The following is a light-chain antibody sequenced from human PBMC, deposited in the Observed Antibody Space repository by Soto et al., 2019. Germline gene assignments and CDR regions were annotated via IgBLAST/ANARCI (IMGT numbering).Light chain of an antibody. V-gene: IGKV4-1*01. Sequence: DIVMTQSPDSLAVSLGERATINCKSSQTVLYSSNNRNYLAWYQQKPGQTPTLLIYWASTRGSGVPDRFSGSGSGTDFTLTISSLQAEDVAVYYCQQYYSTPPTFGQGTRVEIK. CDR2: WAS. CDR3: QQYYSTPPT. CDR1: QTVLYSSNNRNY. J-gene: IGKJ1*01.